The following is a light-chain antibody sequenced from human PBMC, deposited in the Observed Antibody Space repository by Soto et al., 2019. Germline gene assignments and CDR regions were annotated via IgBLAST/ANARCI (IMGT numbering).Light chain of an antibody. J-gene: IGKJ5*01. CDR3: LQYNTFSAT. V-gene: IGKV1-5*01. CDR2: GRS. Sequence: DIQMTQSPSTLSPSVGDRVTITCRASQNIASSLAWYQQKPGKAPKILIYGRSTVESGVPSRFSGSGSGTHFTLTITNLQPGDFATYYCLQYNTFSATFGQGTRLETK. CDR1: QNIASS.